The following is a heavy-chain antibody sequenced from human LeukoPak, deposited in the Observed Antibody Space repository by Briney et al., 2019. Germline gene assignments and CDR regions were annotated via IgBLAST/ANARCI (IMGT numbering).Heavy chain of an antibody. Sequence: SETLSLTCTVSAGSISSYYWSWIRQPPGKGLDWIGYIYYSGSTKYNSSLKSRVTISVDTSKNQFSLKLSSVTAADTAVYYCARDRSGYEYYYYYMDVWGKGTTVTVSS. CDR3: ARDRSGYEYYYYYMDV. J-gene: IGHJ6*03. V-gene: IGHV4-59*01. CDR1: AGSISSYY. CDR2: IYYSGST. D-gene: IGHD5-12*01.